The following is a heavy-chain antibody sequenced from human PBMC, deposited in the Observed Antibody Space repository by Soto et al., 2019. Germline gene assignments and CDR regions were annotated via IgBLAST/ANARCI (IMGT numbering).Heavy chain of an antibody. J-gene: IGHJ4*02. CDR2: IYYSENT. V-gene: IGHV4-39*01. CDR3: ATHPPYGPLDH. Sequence: QLQLQESGPGLVKPSETLSLTCTVSGGSISSSSNHWGWIRQPPGKGLEWIGNIYYSENTYYNPSLKSRVTISVDTSKNQFSLRLTSVTAADTAVYYCATHPPYGPLDHLGQGTLVTVSS. D-gene: IGHD4-17*01. CDR1: GGSISSSSNH.